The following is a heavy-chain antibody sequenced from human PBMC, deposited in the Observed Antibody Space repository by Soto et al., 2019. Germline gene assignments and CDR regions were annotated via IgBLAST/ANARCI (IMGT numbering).Heavy chain of an antibody. V-gene: IGHV1-46*01. CDR3: ARGDHPVFEP. Sequence: MWSVRQAPRQGLEWMGIINPNGGSTSYAQKFQGRVTMTRDTSTSTVYMELSSLRSEDTAVYDCARGDHPVFEPLGQRTSDTVTS. J-gene: IGHJ5*02. CDR2: INPNGGST.